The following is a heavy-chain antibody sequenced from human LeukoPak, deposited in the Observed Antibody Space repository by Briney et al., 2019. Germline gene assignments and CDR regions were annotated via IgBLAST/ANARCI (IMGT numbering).Heavy chain of an antibody. CDR1: GYTFTDYY. V-gene: IGHV1-2*06. Sequence: ASVKVSCKASGYTFTDYYMYWVRQAPGQGLEWMGRINPNNGDTFYAQKFQGRVTMTRDTSISTAYMELSRLRSDDTAVYYCARVMKATVRTSNFDYWGQGTLVTVSS. CDR3: ARVMKATVRTSNFDY. D-gene: IGHD4-17*01. J-gene: IGHJ4*02. CDR2: INPNNGDT.